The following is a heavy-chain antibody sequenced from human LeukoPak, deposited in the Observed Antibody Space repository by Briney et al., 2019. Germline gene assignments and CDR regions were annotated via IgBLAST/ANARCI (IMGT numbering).Heavy chain of an antibody. CDR1: GFTFSSYA. Sequence: PGGSPRLSCAASGFTFSSYAMSWVRQAPGKGLEWVANIKQDGSDKYYVDSVKGRFTISRDNAKNSLYLQMNSLRAEDTAVYYCARGLLYYYDNGGYLNWGQGTLVTVSS. CDR3: ARGLLYYYDNGGYLN. CDR2: IKQDGSDK. J-gene: IGHJ4*02. D-gene: IGHD3-22*01. V-gene: IGHV3-7*01.